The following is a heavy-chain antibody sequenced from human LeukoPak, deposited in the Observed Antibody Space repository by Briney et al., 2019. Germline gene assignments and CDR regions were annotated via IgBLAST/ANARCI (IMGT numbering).Heavy chain of an antibody. Sequence: PSETLSLTCTVSGGSISSYYWNWIRQPPGKGLEWIGYIYYSGSTYYNPSLKSRVTISVDTSKNQFSLKLSSVTAADTAVYYCAGLSSSWYYYFDYWGQGTLVTVSS. CDR3: AGLSSSWYYYFDY. CDR1: GGSISSYY. CDR2: IYYSGST. D-gene: IGHD6-13*01. V-gene: IGHV4-59*08. J-gene: IGHJ4*02.